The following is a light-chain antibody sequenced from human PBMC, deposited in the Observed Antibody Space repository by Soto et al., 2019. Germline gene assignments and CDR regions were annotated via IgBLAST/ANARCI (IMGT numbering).Light chain of an antibody. CDR1: QSISSW. V-gene: IGKV1-5*01. J-gene: IGKJ1*01. CDR2: DAS. Sequence: DIQMTHSPSTFSASVGDRVTITFRSSQSISSWLAWYQQKPGKAPKLLIYDASSLESGVPSRFSGSGSGTEFTLIISGLQPDDSATYYCQQYTNTNNPWMFGQGTKVDIK. CDR3: QQYTNTNNPWM.